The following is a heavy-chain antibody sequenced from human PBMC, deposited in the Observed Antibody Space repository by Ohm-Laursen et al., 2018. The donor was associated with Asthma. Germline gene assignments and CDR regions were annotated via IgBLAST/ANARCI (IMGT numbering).Heavy chain of an antibody. J-gene: IGHJ4*02. Sequence: SLRLSCAASGFTFSSYGMHWVRQAPGKGLEWVAVISYDGSNKDYADSVKGRFTISRDNSKITVYVQMNSLRAEDTAVYYCAKEKGGSFDYWGQGTLVAVSS. CDR1: GFTFSSYG. CDR3: AKEKGGSFDY. D-gene: IGHD1-26*01. V-gene: IGHV3-30*18. CDR2: ISYDGSNK.